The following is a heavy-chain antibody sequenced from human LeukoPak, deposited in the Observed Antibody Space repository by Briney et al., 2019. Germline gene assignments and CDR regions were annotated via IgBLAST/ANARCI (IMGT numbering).Heavy chain of an antibody. V-gene: IGHV4-39*01. D-gene: IGHD4/OR15-4a*01. Sequence: KPSETLSLTCTVFGGSISRSSYYWGWIRQTPGKGLEWIGNVYYSGITHYNPSLRSRVTISVDTSKDQFSLKLNSVPAADTGVYYCARGWWELRAGWFDPWGQGTLVTVSS. CDR1: GGSISRSSYY. CDR2: VYYSGIT. J-gene: IGHJ5*02. CDR3: ARGWWELRAGWFDP.